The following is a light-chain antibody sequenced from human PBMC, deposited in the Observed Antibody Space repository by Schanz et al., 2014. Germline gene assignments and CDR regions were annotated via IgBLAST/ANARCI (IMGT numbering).Light chain of an antibody. Sequence: QSALTQPRSVSGSPGQSVTISCTGTSSDVGGYNYVSWYQQHPGKAPQLMIHDVTKRPSGVPDRFSGSKSGNTASLTISGLQAEDEADYYCSSYTSSSTLDVFGTGTKLTVL. V-gene: IGLV2-11*01. J-gene: IGLJ1*01. CDR2: DVT. CDR3: SSYTSSSTLDV. CDR1: SSDVGGYNY.